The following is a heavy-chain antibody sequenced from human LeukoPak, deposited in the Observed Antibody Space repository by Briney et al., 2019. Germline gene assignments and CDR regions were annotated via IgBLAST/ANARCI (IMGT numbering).Heavy chain of an antibody. V-gene: IGHV3-53*01. CDR3: ARWADRGYSYVYYYYYMDV. CDR2: IYSGGST. CDR1: GFTVSSNY. Sequence: GGSLRLSCAASGFTVSSNYMSWVRQAPGNGLEWVSVIYSGGSTYYADSVKGRFTISRDNSKNTLYLQMNSLRAEDTAVYYCARWADRGYSYVYYYYYMDVWGKGTTVTISS. J-gene: IGHJ6*03. D-gene: IGHD5-18*01.